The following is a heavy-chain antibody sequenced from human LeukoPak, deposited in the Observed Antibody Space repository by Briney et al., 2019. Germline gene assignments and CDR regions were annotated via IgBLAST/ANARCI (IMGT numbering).Heavy chain of an antibody. V-gene: IGHV3-23*01. J-gene: IGHJ4*02. CDR1: GFTFSSFA. CDR3: AKDHGVAVAGMYY. D-gene: IGHD6-19*01. CDR2: MSGSGGST. Sequence: PGGSLRLSCAASGFTFSSFAVSWVRQAPGKGLEWVSSMSGSGGSTYYADSVKGRFTISRDNSRNTLYLQMNSLRADDTAVYYCAKDHGVAVAGMYYWGQGTLVTVSS.